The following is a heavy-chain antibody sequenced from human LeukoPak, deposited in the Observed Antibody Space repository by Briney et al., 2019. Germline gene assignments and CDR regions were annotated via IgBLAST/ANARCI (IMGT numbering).Heavy chain of an antibody. CDR3: ARGLIGDDY. CDR2: INHSGST. D-gene: IGHD3-10*01. J-gene: IGHJ4*02. V-gene: IGHV4-34*01. Sequence: SETLSLTCAVYGGSFSGYYWSWIRQPPGKGLEWIGEINHSGSTNYNPSLKSRVTISVDTSKNQFSLKLSSVTATDTAVYYCARGLIGDDYWGQGTLVTVSS. CDR1: GGSFSGYY.